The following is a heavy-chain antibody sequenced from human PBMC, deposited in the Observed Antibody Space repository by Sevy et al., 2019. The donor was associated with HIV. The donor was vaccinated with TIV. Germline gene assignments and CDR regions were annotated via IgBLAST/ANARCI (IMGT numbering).Heavy chain of an antibody. CDR2: AYPNSGGT. J-gene: IGHJ6*02. CDR3: ARDGGGGTTNSGMDV. D-gene: IGHD1-7*01. V-gene: IGHV1-2*06. CDR1: GYTFTGDY. Sequence: ASVKASCKASGYTFTGDYLHWVRQAPGQGLEWMGRAYPNSGGTNYARKFQGRVTMTRDTSISTAYMELSRLRFDDTAVYYCARDGGGGTTNSGMDVWGQGTTVTVSS.